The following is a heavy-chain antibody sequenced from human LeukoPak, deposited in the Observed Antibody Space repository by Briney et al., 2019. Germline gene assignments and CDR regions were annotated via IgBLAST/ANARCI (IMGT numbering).Heavy chain of an antibody. CDR2: TRNKANSYTT. V-gene: IGHV3-72*01. CDR3: ARGKNAFDI. CDR1: GFTLSDHY. Sequence: GGSLRLSCAASGFTLSDHYMDRVRQAPGKGLEWVGRTRNKANSYTTEYAASVKGRFTISRDDSKNSLYLQMNSLKTEDTAVYYCARGKNAFDIWGQGTMVTVSS. J-gene: IGHJ3*02.